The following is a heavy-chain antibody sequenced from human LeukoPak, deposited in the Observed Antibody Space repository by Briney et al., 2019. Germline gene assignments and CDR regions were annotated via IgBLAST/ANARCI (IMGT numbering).Heavy chain of an antibody. CDR2: IRYDGSNK. CDR3: AKAMVRGVMGGAFDI. V-gene: IGHV3-30*02. J-gene: IGHJ3*02. CDR1: GFTFSSYG. Sequence: QSGGSLRLSCAASGFTFSSYGMHWVRQAPGKGLEWVAFIRYDGSNKYYADSVKGRFTISRDNSRNTLYLQMDSLRAEDTAVYYCAKAMVRGVMGGAFDIWGQGTMVTVSS. D-gene: IGHD3-10*01.